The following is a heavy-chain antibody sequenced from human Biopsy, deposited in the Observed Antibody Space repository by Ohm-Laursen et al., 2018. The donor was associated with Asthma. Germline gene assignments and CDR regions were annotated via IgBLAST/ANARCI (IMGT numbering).Heavy chain of an antibody. V-gene: IGHV3-53*01. CDR2: IYSGGTS. D-gene: IGHD3-22*01. CDR3: ARGDSSNWSHYYFDY. Sequence: SLRLSCAASGFAVSRDHMFWVRQAPGKGLEWASVIYSGGTSHTADSVRGRFTISRDYSKNTLYLQMHSLRAEDTAVYYCARGDSSNWSHYYFDYWGQGTLVIVSS. J-gene: IGHJ4*02. CDR1: GFAVSRDH.